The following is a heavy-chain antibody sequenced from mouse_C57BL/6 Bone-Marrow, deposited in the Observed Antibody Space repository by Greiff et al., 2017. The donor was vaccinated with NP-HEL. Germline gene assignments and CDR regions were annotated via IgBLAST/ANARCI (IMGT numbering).Heavy chain of an antibody. Sequence: QVQLQQSGPGLVQPSQSLSITCTVSGFSLTSYGVHWVRQSPGQVLEWLGVIWSGGSTDYNAAFISSMSISTDNSTSQVFFKMNSLQADDTSIYYCARKNPYDYDDYARDYWGQGTSVTVSS. D-gene: IGHD2-4*01. V-gene: IGHV2-2*01. CDR3: ARKNPYDYDDYARDY. J-gene: IGHJ4*01. CDR1: GFSLTSYG. CDR2: IWSGGST.